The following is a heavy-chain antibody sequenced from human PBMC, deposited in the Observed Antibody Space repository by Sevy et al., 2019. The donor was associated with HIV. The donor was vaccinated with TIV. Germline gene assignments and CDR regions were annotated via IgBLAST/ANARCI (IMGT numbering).Heavy chain of an antibody. CDR2: IYWDDDK. J-gene: IGHJ5*02. D-gene: IGHD4-17*01. V-gene: IGHV2-5*02. CDR1: GFSLSTNGVG. Sequence: SGPTLVNPTQTLTLTCTFSGFSLSTNGVGVGWIRQPPGKALECLALIYWDDDKHYSPSLKSRLTITKDTSKNQVVLKMTNMDTVDKATYYCARRDYGDYVDWFDPWGQGTLVTVSS. CDR3: ARRDYGDYVDWFDP.